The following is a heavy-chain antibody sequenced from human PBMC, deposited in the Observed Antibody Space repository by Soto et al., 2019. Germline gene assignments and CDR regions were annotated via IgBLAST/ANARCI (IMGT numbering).Heavy chain of an antibody. D-gene: IGHD6-13*01. CDR1: VYSFPSQG. V-gene: IGHV5-51*01. CDR2: IYPADSDT. CDR3: AKDKGPGDIAAAGSHYYYYGMDV. J-gene: IGHJ6*02. Sequence: PGESLKISCKGSVYSFPSQGIGWVRQTPGKGLEWMGSIYPADSDTRYSPSFQGQVIISADNSKNTLYLQMNSLRAEDTAVYYCAKDKGPGDIAAAGSHYYYYGMDVWGQGTTVTVSS.